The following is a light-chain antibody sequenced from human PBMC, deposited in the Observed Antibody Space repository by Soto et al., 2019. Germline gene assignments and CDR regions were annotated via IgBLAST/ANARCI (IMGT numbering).Light chain of an antibody. J-gene: IGKJ1*01. V-gene: IGKV3-15*01. CDR1: QSVSSN. CDR3: QQYGGSPRT. CDR2: GAS. Sequence: EKVMTQSPATLSVSPGERATLSCRASQSVSSNLAWYQQKPGQAPRLLIYGASSRATGIPVRFSGSGSGTEFTLTISSLQSEDFAVYYCQQYGGSPRTFGQGTRVEVK.